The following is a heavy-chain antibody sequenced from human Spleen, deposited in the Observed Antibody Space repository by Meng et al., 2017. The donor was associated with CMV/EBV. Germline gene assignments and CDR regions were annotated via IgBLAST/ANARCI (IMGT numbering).Heavy chain of an antibody. Sequence: ASVKVSCKASGYTFTSYDINWVRQATGHGLEWMGWMDPNSDDAGYAQTFQGRLTLTRNSSINTAYMELSSLTSEDTAVYYCARGGGKTYYDFWSAYYMNWGQGTLVTVSS. CDR1: GYTFTSYD. J-gene: IGHJ4*02. V-gene: IGHV1-8*01. CDR3: ARGGGKTYYDFWSAYYMN. D-gene: IGHD3-3*01. CDR2: MDPNSDDA.